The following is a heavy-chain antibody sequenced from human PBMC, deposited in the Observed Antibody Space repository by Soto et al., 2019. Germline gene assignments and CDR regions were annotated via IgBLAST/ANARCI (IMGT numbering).Heavy chain of an antibody. V-gene: IGHV3-30*18. J-gene: IGHJ6*02. CDR2: ISYDGSNK. CDR1: GFTFSSYG. D-gene: IGHD6-13*01. Sequence: GGSLRLSCAASGFTFSSYGMHWVRQAPGKGLEWVAVISYDGSNKYYADSVKGRFTISRDNSKNTLYLQMNSLRAEDTAVYYCAKERRGIIAAANYGMDVWGQGTTVTVSS. CDR3: AKERRGIIAAANYGMDV.